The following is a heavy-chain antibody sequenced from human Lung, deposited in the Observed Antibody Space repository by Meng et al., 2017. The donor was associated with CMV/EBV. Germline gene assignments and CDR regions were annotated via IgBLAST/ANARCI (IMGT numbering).Heavy chain of an antibody. CDR2: IDYSGST. Sequence: SETLSLTCTVSGGSISSYYWSWIRQPPGKGLEGIGYIDYSGSTNYNPSLKSRVTISVDTSKNQFSLKLSSVTAADTAVYYCARGARRLNSPYHSSEGIDDWGQGXTVTVSS. CDR1: GGSISSYY. V-gene: IGHV4-59*01. CDR3: ARGARRLNSPYHSSEGIDD. D-gene: IGHD1-14*01. J-gene: IGHJ6*02.